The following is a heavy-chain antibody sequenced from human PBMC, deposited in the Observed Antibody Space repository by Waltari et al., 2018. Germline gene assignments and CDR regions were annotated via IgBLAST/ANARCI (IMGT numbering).Heavy chain of an antibody. V-gene: IGHV4-39*01. CDR3: VRHTRTTSGGKHDDH. Sequence: QLQLQESGPGLVKASETLSLTCTVSGDSISSSSYYWGWVRQPPGKGLEWIGNMYYSGCTYSNPALKSRVTISGETAKGQFSLNRDSVAAADTSMYYCVRHTRTTSGGKHDDHWGQGMVVTVSP. CDR2: MYYSGCT. CDR1: GDSISSSSYY. J-gene: IGHJ4*02. D-gene: IGHD2-15*01.